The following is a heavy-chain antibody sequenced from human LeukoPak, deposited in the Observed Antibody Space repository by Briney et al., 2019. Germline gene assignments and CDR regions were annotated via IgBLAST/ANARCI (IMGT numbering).Heavy chain of an antibody. CDR1: GFTFSSFA. CDR2: ISGSGDTT. J-gene: IGHJ4*02. V-gene: IGHV3-23*01. D-gene: IGHD4-17*01. CDR3: AKVLPDYGDYIEGY. Sequence: GGSLRLSCAASGFTFSSFAMSWVRQAPGKGLEWVSTISGSGDTTNYADSVKGRFTFSRDNSKNTVYLQMNSLRAEDTAVYYCAKVLPDYGDYIEGYWGQGTLVTVSS.